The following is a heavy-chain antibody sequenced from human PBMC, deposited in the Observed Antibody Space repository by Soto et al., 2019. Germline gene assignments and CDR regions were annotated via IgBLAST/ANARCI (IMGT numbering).Heavy chain of an antibody. CDR3: AKDSHYCSGATCYSGAEYFQH. Sequence: GGSLRLSCAASGFTFNNYGMHWARQAPGKGLEWAAFISYDGSNKYYADSVKGRFTISRDNSKNTLFLQMNSLRAEDTAVYYCAKDSHYCSGATCYSGAEYFQHWGQGTLVTVSS. CDR1: GFTFNNYG. V-gene: IGHV3-30*18. CDR2: ISYDGSNK. D-gene: IGHD2-15*01. J-gene: IGHJ1*01.